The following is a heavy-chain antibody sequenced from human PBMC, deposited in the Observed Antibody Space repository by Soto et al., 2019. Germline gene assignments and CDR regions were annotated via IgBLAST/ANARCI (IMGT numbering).Heavy chain of an antibody. V-gene: IGHV1-2*04. CDR3: ARDSGSYRQQLPLDY. D-gene: IGHD6-13*01. CDR1: GYTFTGYY. CDR2: INPNSGGT. Sequence: GASVKVSCKASGYTFTGYYMHWVRQAPGQGLEWMGWINPNSGGTNYAQKFQGWVTMTRDTSISTAYMELSRLRSDDTAVYYCARDSGSYRQQLPLDYWGQGTLVTVSS. J-gene: IGHJ4*02.